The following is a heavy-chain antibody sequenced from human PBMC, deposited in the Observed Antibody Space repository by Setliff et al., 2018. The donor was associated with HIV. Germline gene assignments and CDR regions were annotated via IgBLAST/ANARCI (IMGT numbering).Heavy chain of an antibody. Sequence: GASVKVSCKASGCSFTTYSINWLRQAPGQGPEWMGWIHTSTGKPTYVRDFTGRFVFSLDTSVNTAFLQISDLKTEDTAVYYCARNSPFPPSSGAHFDFWGPGTLVTVSS. CDR3: ARNSPFPPSSGAHFDF. CDR2: IHTSTGKP. CDR1: GCSFTTYS. V-gene: IGHV7-4-1*02. D-gene: IGHD3-22*01. J-gene: IGHJ4*02.